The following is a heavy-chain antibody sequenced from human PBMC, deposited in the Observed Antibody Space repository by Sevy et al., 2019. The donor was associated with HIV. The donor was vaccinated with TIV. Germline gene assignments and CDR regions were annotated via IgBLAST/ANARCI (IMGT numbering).Heavy chain of an antibody. D-gene: IGHD3-3*01. Sequence: GESLKISCKGSGYSFTSYWIGWVRQRPGKGLEWMGIIYPGDSDTRYSPSFQGQVTISADKSISTAYLQWSSLKASDTAMYYCARGITIFGVSRVENWFDPWGQGTLVTVSS. J-gene: IGHJ5*02. CDR2: IYPGDSDT. CDR1: GYSFTSYW. V-gene: IGHV5-51*01. CDR3: ARGITIFGVSRVENWFDP.